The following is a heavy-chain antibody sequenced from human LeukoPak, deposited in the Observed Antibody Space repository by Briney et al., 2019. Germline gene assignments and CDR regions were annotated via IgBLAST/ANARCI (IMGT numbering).Heavy chain of an antibody. CDR1: GFTFSSNV. Sequence: GGSLRLSCAASGFTFSSNVMSWVRQAPGMGLEWVSSVSRSGATIYSADSVKGRFTSSRDNSKNTLYLQMSSLRVEDTAIYYCTKRGAEVGETVAPGDYWGQGTLVTVSS. CDR2: VSRSGATI. V-gene: IGHV3-23*01. J-gene: IGHJ4*02. D-gene: IGHD1-26*01. CDR3: TKRGAEVGETVAPGDY.